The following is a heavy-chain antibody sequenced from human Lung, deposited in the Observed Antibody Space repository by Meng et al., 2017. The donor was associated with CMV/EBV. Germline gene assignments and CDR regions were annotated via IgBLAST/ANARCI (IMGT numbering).Heavy chain of an antibody. CDR2: INPDSGDT. D-gene: IGHD3-10*01. CDR3: ARLFHTSLGTNYYYGMDV. CDR1: GYTFTGYY. Sequence: VXVSCXASGYTFTGYYMHWVRQAPGQGLEWMGWINPDSGDTRYAEKFQGRVTLTRDTSITTAYMELSRLKSDDTAVFFCARLFHTSLGTNYYYGMDVWGQGTTVTVSS. V-gene: IGHV1-2*02. J-gene: IGHJ6*02.